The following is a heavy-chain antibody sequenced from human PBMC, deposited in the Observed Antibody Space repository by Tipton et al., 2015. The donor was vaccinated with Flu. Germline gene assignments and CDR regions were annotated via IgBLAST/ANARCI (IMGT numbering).Heavy chain of an antibody. Sequence: GLVKPSETLSLICAVSDYSISSGYYWGWVRQPPGKGLEWIGCISHSGGTYYNPSLKSRVTISVDTAKNQFSQRLSSVTAADTAVYYCARSTYYHGSGSADYWGQGTLVTVSS. CDR1: DYSISSGYY. CDR2: ISHSGGT. V-gene: IGHV4-38-2*01. J-gene: IGHJ4*02. D-gene: IGHD3-10*01. CDR3: ARSTYYHGSGSADY.